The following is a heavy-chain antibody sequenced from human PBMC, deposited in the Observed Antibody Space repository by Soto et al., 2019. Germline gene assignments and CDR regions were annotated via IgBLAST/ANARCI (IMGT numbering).Heavy chain of an antibody. Sequence: SETLSLTCTVAGGSISGFYWSWVRQPAGRGLQWIGRIYSNGATNYNPSLRNRVTMSVDTSTDQYSLNLASMTAADTAVYSCARGPFCGDDCYFDVWGQATQVTVSS. D-gene: IGHD2-21*02. CDR3: ARGPFCGDDCYFDV. V-gene: IGHV4-4*07. CDR2: IYSNGAT. CDR1: GGSISGFY. J-gene: IGHJ4*02.